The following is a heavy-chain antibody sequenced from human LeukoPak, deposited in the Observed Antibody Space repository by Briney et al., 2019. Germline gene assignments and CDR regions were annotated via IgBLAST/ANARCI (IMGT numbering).Heavy chain of an antibody. D-gene: IGHD3-10*01. J-gene: IGHJ2*01. Sequence: GGSLRLSCAASGFTFSSYAMSWVRQAPGKGLEWVSAISGSGGSTYYADSVKGRFTISRDNSKNTLYVQMNSLRADDTAVYYCAKDPGWFGEDKSWYFDLRGRGTLVTVSS. CDR1: GFTFSSYA. CDR3: AKDPGWFGEDKSWYFDL. CDR2: ISGSGGST. V-gene: IGHV3-23*01.